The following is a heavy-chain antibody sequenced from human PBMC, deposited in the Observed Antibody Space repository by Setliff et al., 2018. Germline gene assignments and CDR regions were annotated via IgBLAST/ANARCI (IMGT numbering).Heavy chain of an antibody. J-gene: IGHJ6*02. Sequence: GASVKVSCKASGYTFTNYDINWVRQATGQGLEWMGWMNPNSGNTGYAQKFQGRVTMTRNTSISTAYMELSSLRSEDTAVYYCARGRERDYNFWSGYYTYYYYGMDVWGQGTTVTVSS. D-gene: IGHD3-3*01. CDR1: GYTFTNYD. CDR2: MNPNSGNT. CDR3: ARGRERDYNFWSGYYTYYYYGMDV. V-gene: IGHV1-8*02.